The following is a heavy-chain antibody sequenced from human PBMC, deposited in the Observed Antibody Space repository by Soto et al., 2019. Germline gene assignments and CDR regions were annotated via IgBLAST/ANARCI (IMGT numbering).Heavy chain of an antibody. Sequence: GGSLRLSCAASGFTFSSYAMHWVRQAPGKGLEWVAVISYDGSNKYYADSVKGRFTISRDNSKNTLYLQMNSLRAEDTAVYYCARDLAGVGSGWIFDYWGQGTLVTVSS. CDR1: GFTFSSYA. J-gene: IGHJ4*02. D-gene: IGHD6-19*01. CDR2: ISYDGSNK. CDR3: ARDLAGVGSGWIFDY. V-gene: IGHV3-30-3*01.